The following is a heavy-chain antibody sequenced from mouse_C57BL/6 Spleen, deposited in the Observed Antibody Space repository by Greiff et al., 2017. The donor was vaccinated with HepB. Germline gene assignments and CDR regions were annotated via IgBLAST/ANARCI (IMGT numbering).Heavy chain of an antibody. J-gene: IGHJ1*03. CDR3: AKNEGIISKEGYFDV. CDR2: IWRGGST. D-gene: IGHD1-3*01. V-gene: IGHV2-5*01. CDR1: GFSLTSYG. Sequence: QVQLKQSGPGLVQPSQSLSITCTVSGFSLTSYGVHWVRQSPGKGLEWLGVIWRGGSTDYNAAFMSRLSITKDNSKSQVFFKMNSLQADDTAIYYCAKNEGIISKEGYFDVWGTGTTVTVSS.